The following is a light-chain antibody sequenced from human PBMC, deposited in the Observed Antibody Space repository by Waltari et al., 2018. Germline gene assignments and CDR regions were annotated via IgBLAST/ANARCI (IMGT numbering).Light chain of an antibody. CDR2: EVS. CDR3: AAWDDSLNAVV. J-gene: IGLJ2*01. V-gene: IGLV2-14*02. Sequence: QSALTQPASVSGSPGQSITISCTGTSGDVGGYNLVSWYQHHPGQAPKLMIYEVSERPLGVSNRFTGSKSGTSASLAISGLQSEDEAHYYCAAWDDSLNAVVFGGGTKVTVL. CDR1: SGDVGGYNL.